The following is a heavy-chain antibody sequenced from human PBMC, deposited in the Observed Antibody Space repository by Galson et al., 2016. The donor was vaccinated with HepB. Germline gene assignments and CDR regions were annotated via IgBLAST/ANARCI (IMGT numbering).Heavy chain of an antibody. J-gene: IGHJ5*02. Sequence: SLRLSCAASGFAFSSHWMHWVRQDLGKGLVWVSRINSDGTITNYADSVKGRFTISRDNAKNTLYLQMNSLRAEDTAVYFCVRDHSVVPTTAYHWFDPWGRGTLVTASS. D-gene: IGHD1-1*01. CDR1: GFAFSSHW. CDR3: VRDHSVVPTTAYHWFDP. CDR2: INSDGTIT. V-gene: IGHV3-74*01.